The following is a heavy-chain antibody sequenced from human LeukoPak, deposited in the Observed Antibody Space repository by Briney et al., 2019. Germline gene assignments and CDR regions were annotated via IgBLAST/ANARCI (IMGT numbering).Heavy chain of an antibody. V-gene: IGHV1-2*02. CDR2: INPNSGGT. CDR1: GGTFSSYA. D-gene: IGHD3-16*01. CDR3: ARDRRANPALSTLDY. J-gene: IGHJ4*02. Sequence: ASVKVSCKASGGTFSSYAISWVRQAPGQGLEWMGWINPNSGGTNYAQKFQGRVTMTRDTSISTAYMELSRLRSDDTAVYYCARDRRANPALSTLDYWGQGTLVTVSS.